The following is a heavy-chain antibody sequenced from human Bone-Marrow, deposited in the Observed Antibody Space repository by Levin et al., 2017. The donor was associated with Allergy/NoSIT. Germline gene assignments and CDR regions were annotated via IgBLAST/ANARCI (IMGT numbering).Heavy chain of an antibody. CDR1: GFMDYS. J-gene: IGHJ5*02. CDR2: ISTGGNTV. D-gene: IGHD1/OR15-1a*01. V-gene: IGHV3-48*01. CDR3: ARLVSKNSAAFA. Sequence: PGGSLRLSCAASGFMDYSLNWVRQTPGKGLEWIAYISTGGNTVYYADSVRGRFTISRDNAEESLFLQMNSLRADDTAMYYCARLVSKNSAAFAWGQGTLVSVSS.